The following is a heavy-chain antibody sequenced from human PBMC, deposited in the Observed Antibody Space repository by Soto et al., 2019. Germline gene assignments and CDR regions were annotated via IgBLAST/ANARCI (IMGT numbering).Heavy chain of an antibody. CDR2: IKPDESEK. CDR1: GFTFSDSG. D-gene: IGHD4-4*01. J-gene: IGHJ5*02. CDR3: VRGGSNYAS. Sequence: EVQLVESGGGLVQPGGSLRLSCTASGFTFSDSGMTWVRQAPGKGLEGVARIKPDESEKKYADSVKGRFSISRDNAKNSMYLQMDSLRGEDTAVYYCVRGGSNYASWGQGTLVTVSS. V-gene: IGHV3-7*01.